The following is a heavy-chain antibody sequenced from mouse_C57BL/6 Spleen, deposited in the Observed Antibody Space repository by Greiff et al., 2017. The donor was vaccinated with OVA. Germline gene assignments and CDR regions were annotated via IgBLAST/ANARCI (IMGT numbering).Heavy chain of an antibody. CDR2: IYPRSGNT. CDR3: ARLGGSRPYWYFDV. V-gene: IGHV1-81*01. Sequence: VQLQQSGAGLARPGASVKLSCKASGYTFTSYGISWVKQRTGQGLEWIGEIYPRSGNTYYNEKFKGKATLTADKSSSTAYMELRSLTAEDSAVYFCARLGGSRPYWYFDVWGTGTTVTVSS. CDR1: GYTFTSYG. J-gene: IGHJ1*03. D-gene: IGHD1-1*01.